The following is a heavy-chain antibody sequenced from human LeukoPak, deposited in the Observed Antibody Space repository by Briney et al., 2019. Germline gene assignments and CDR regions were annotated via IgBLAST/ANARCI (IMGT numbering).Heavy chain of an antibody. V-gene: IGHV3-74*01. CDR1: GFSFSSYW. Sequence: GGSLRLSCVASGFSFSSYWMHWVRQAPGKGLVWVSRLNSDGSSTSYADSVKGRFTISRDNAKNTLYLQMNSLRAEDTAVYYCARGQAQQWLVSPWNYYYMDVWGKGTTVTISS. D-gene: IGHD6-19*01. J-gene: IGHJ6*03. CDR3: ARGQAQQWLVSPWNYYYMDV. CDR2: LNSDGSST.